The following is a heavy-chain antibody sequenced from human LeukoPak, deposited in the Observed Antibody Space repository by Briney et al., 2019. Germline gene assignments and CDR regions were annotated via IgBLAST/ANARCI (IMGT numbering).Heavy chain of an antibody. CDR1: RGSFSSTSYY. V-gene: IGHV4-39*01. CDR3: ARHGSGSYPPVDY. CDR2: IYYSGST. Sequence: SETLSLTCTVSRGSFSSTSYYWGWVRQPPGKGLEWIGSIYYSGSTYYNPSLKSRVTISVDTSKNQFSLKLSSATAADTAVYYCARHGSGSYPPVDYWGQGTLVTVSS. D-gene: IGHD1-26*01. J-gene: IGHJ4*02.